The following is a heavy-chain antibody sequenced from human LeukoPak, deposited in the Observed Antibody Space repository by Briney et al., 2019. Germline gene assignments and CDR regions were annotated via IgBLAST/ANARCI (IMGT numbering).Heavy chain of an antibody. CDR1: GGSVSSGSYY. CDR3: VRRAGSGRSFDY. V-gene: IGHV4-61*01. CDR2: IYYSGST. J-gene: IGHJ4*02. D-gene: IGHD3-10*01. Sequence: SETLSLTCTVSGGSVSSGSYYWSWIRQPPGKGLEWIGYIYYSGSTNYNPSLKSRVTMSVDTSQNQFSLKLSSVTAADTAVYYCVRRAGSGRSFDYWGQGTLVTISS.